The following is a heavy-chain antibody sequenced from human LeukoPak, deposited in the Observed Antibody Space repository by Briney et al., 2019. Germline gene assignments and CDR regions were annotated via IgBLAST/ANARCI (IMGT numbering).Heavy chain of an antibody. Sequence: SVKVSCKASGGTFSSYAISWVRQAPGQGLEWMGGIIPIFGAANYAQKFQGRVTITADESTSTAYMELSSLRSEDTAVYYCARDFDSSGYYYFNPAPTGYWGQGTLVTVSS. CDR2: IIPIFGAA. CDR1: GGTFSSYA. CDR3: ARDFDSSGYYYFNPAPTGY. J-gene: IGHJ4*02. V-gene: IGHV1-69*13. D-gene: IGHD3-22*01.